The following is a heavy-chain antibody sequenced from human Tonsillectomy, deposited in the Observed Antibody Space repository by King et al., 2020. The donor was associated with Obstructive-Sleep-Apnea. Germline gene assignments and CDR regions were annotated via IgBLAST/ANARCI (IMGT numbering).Heavy chain of an antibody. CDR1: GFTFSSYA. J-gene: IGHJ3*02. D-gene: IGHD2-2*01. CDR3: ARGGDIVVVPAAKSTDAFDI. V-gene: IGHV3-30-3*01. CDR2: ISYDGSNK. Sequence: VQLVESGEGVVQPGRSLRLSCAASGFTFSSYAMHWVRQAPGKGLEWVAVISYDGSNKYYADSVEGRFTISRDNSKNTLYLQMNSLRAEDTAVYYCARGGDIVVVPAAKSTDAFDIWGQGTMVTVSS.